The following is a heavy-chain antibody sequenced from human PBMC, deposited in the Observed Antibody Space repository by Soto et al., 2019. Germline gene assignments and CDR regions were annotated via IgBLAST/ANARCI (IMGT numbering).Heavy chain of an antibody. CDR1: GFTFSLYG. Sequence: GGSLRLSCAVSGFTFSLYGMHWVRQAPGKGLEWVAFISYEGRNKYYADSVKGRFTLSRDNSKNTLSLQMESLRPEDTAVYYCAKGRDSTLLRWQYFDNWGQGTQVTVSS. CDR3: AKGRDSTLLRWQYFDN. J-gene: IGHJ4*02. CDR2: ISYEGRNK. D-gene: IGHD4-17*01. V-gene: IGHV3-30*18.